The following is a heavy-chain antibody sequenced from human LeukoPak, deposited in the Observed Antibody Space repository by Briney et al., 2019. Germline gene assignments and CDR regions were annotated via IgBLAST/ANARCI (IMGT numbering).Heavy chain of an antibody. CDR2: IIPIFGTA. V-gene: IGHV1-69*06. Sequence: GASVKVSCKASGGTFSSYAISWVRQAPGQGLEWMGGIIPIFGTANYAQKFQGRVTITADKSTSTAYMELSSLRAEDTALYYCAKDTDYEPFNAFDIWGQGTMVTVSS. D-gene: IGHD4-17*01. CDR3: AKDTDYEPFNAFDI. J-gene: IGHJ3*02. CDR1: GGTFSSYA.